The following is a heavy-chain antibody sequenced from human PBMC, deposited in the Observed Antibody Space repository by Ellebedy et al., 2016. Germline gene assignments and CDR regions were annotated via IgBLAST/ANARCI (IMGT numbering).Heavy chain of an antibody. V-gene: IGHV3-30*18. CDR2: ISYDGSNK. J-gene: IGHJ5*02. D-gene: IGHD3-3*01. Sequence: GESLKISXAASGFTFSSYGMHWVRQAPGKGLEWVAVISYDGSNKYYADSVKGRFTISRDNSKNTLYLQMNSLRAEDTAVYYCAKGLYDFWSGYYTDRNPNWFDPWGQGNLVTVSS. CDR3: AKGLYDFWSGYYTDRNPNWFDP. CDR1: GFTFSSYG.